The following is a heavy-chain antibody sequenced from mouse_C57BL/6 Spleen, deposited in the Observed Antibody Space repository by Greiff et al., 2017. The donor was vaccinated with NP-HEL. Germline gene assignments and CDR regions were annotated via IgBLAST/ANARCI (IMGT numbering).Heavy chain of an antibody. CDR3: ARRGDYDVGDAMDY. V-gene: IGHV1-82*01. D-gene: IGHD2-4*01. J-gene: IGHJ4*01. CDR2: IYPGDGDT. CDR1: GYAFSSSW. Sequence: QVQLQQSGPELVKPGASVKISCKASGYAFSSSWMNWVKQRPGQGLEWIGRIYPGDGDTNYNGKFKGKATLTADKSSSTAYMQLSSLTSEDSAVYFCARRGDYDVGDAMDYWGQGTSVTVSS.